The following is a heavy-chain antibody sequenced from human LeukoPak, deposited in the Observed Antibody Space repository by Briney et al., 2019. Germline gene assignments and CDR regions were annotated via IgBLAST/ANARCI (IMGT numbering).Heavy chain of an antibody. CDR2: ISGSGGST. V-gene: IGHV3-23*01. Sequence: PGGSLRLSCAASGFTFSSYGMSWVRQAPGKGLEWVSAISGSGGSTYYADSVKGRFTISRDNSKNTLYLQMNSLRAEDTAVYYCAKKGYCSSTSCYYYYYYYMDVWGKGTTVTISS. D-gene: IGHD2-2*01. CDR3: AKKGYCSSTSCYYYYYYYMDV. CDR1: GFTFSSYG. J-gene: IGHJ6*03.